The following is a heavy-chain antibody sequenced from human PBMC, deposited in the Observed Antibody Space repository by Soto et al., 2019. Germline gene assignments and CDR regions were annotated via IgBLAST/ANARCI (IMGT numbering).Heavy chain of an antibody. Sequence: QVQLQQWGAGLLKPSETLSLTCAVYGGSFSGYYWSWIRQPPGKGLEWIGEINHSGSTNYNPSLKPRHSFSVXXTXNXXSPKLSSVHDADTAVYYCAISTRDLRYYRTYYLDSWGQGPLVPVSS. D-gene: IGHD3-9*01. CDR2: INHSGST. V-gene: IGHV4-34*01. J-gene: IGHJ4*02. CDR3: AISTRDLRYYRTYYLDS. CDR1: GGSFSGYY.